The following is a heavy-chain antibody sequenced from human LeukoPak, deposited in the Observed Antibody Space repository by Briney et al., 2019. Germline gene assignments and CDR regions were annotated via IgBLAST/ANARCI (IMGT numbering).Heavy chain of an antibody. V-gene: IGHV3-30*03. CDR3: ARDSITRFDY. CDR2: ISNDGSHK. D-gene: IGHD3-3*01. CDR1: GFPFSSYG. J-gene: IGHJ4*02. Sequence: GGSLRLSCAASGFPFSSYGMHWVRQAPGKGLEWVVVISNDGSHKYYADSVKGRFTISRDNSKNTLYLQMNSLRAEDTAVYYCARDSITRFDYWGQGTLVTVSS.